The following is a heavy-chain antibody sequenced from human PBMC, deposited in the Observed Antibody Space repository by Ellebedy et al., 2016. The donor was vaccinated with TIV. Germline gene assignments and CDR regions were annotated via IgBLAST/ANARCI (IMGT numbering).Heavy chain of an antibody. Sequence: AASVTVSCKASGYTFNTYGINWVRQAPGQGLEWMGWISAYNGNTNYAQNLQGRVTMTADTSTTTAYMELRSLRSDDTAVYYCARDRGGYEPPTDYWGQGTLVTVSS. J-gene: IGHJ4*02. CDR1: GYTFNTYG. D-gene: IGHD5-12*01. CDR2: ISAYNGNT. V-gene: IGHV1-18*04. CDR3: ARDRGGYEPPTDY.